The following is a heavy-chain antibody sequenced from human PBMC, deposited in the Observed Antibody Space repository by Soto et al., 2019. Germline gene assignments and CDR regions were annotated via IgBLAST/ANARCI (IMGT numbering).Heavy chain of an antibody. CDR3: ARGYCSGGSCNPAGFDY. CDR2: IYHSGST. V-gene: IGHV4-30-2*01. Sequence: SETLSLTCAVSGGSISSGGYSWSWIRQPPGKGLEWIGYIYHSGSTYYNPSLKSRVTISVDRSKNQFSLKLSSVTAADTAVYYCARGYCSGGSCNPAGFDYWGQGTLVTVSS. CDR1: GGSISSGGYS. D-gene: IGHD2-15*01. J-gene: IGHJ4*02.